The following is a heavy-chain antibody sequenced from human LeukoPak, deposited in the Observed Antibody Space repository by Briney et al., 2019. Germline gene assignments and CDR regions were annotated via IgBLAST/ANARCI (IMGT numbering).Heavy chain of an antibody. V-gene: IGHV3-48*03. J-gene: IGHJ4*02. D-gene: IGHD2-15*01. CDR2: ISSSGSIT. CDR1: GFTISSYE. Sequence: PGGSLRLSCVVSGFTISSYEMNWVRQAPGKGLEWVSYISSSGSITYYADSVKGRFTVSRDNAKNSLYLQMNSLRAEDTAVYYCAREGCSGGSCYHPADYWGQGTLVTVSS. CDR3: AREGCSGGSCYHPADY.